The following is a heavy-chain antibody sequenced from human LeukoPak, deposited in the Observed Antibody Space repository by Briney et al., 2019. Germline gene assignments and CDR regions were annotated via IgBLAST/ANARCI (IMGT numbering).Heavy chain of an antibody. V-gene: IGHV1-69*13. D-gene: IGHD6-19*01. CDR1: GYTFTGYY. CDR2: IIPIFGTA. Sequence: RASVKVSCKASGYTFTGYYIHWVRQAPGQGLEWMGGIIPIFGTANYAQKFQGRVTITADESTSTAYMELSSLRSEDTAVYYCARYSSGWYWFDPWGQGTLVTVSS. CDR3: ARYSSGWYWFDP. J-gene: IGHJ5*02.